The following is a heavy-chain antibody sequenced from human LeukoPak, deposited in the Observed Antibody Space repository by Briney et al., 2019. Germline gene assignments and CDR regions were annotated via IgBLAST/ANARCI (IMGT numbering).Heavy chain of an antibody. CDR3: ARDSDYGDYPPGFDAFDI. Sequence: GGSLRLSCAASGFTVSSNYMSWVRQAPGKGLEWVSVIYSGGSTYYADSVKGRFTISRDNSKNTLYLQMNSLRAEDTAVYYCARDSDYGDYPPGFDAFDIWGQGTMVTVSS. CDR1: GFTVSSNY. V-gene: IGHV3-66*01. CDR2: IYSGGST. J-gene: IGHJ3*02. D-gene: IGHD4-17*01.